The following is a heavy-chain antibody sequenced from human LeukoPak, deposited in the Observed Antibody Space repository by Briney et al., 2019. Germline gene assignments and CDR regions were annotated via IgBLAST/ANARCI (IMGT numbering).Heavy chain of an antibody. CDR3: ARDVLSGSYLDAFDV. V-gene: IGHV3-74*01. Sequence: PGGSLRLSCVASGFTFSSYWMHWVRQDPRKGLVWVSRINGDGRNINYADSVRGRFTISRDNAKNSLYLQMNSLRAEDTAVYYCARDVLSGSYLDAFDVWGQGTMVTVSS. D-gene: IGHD1-26*01. CDR1: GFTFSSYW. CDR2: INGDGRNI. J-gene: IGHJ3*01.